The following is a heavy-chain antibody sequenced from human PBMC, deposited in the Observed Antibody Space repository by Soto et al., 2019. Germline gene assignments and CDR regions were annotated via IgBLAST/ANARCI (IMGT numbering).Heavy chain of an antibody. CDR1: GYTFTSYG. CDR2: ITPYSDNP. Sequence: QVQLVQSGAEVKKPGASVKVSCKASGYTFTSYGVSWVRQAPGQGLEWMGWITPYSDNPNYAQKVQGRLTMTTDTSTSTAYMELRSLRSDDTAVYYCARGTYLDAFDIWGQGTMVTVSS. D-gene: IGHD3-10*01. V-gene: IGHV1-18*01. J-gene: IGHJ3*02. CDR3: ARGTYLDAFDI.